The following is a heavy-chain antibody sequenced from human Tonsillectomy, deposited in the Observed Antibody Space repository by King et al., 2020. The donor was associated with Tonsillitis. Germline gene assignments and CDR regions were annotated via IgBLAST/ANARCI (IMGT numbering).Heavy chain of an antibody. CDR1: GFTFSDFG. CDR2: IRHDSSDT. J-gene: IGHJ4*02. CDR3: VKAGYSYAFDS. V-gene: IGHV3-30*02. Sequence: VQLVESGGGVVQPGGSLRLSCAASGFTFSDFGMHWVRQAPGKGLEWVAFIRHDSSDTSYAHSVKGRFTISRDNSKNTVYLQMDSLSAEDTAVYYCVKAGYSYAFDSWGQGTLVTVSS. D-gene: IGHD5-18*01.